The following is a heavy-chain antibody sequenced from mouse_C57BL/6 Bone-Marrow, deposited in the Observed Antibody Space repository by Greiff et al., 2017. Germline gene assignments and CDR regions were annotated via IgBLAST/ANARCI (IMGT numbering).Heavy chain of an antibody. Sequence: QVQLQQSGAELVRPGASVTLSCKASGYTFTDSDMPWVKQTPVHGLEWIGAIDPETGGTAYNQKFKGKAILTADKSSSTAYMELRSLTSEDSAVYYCTVLDYWGQGTTLTVSS. CDR1: GYTFTDSD. V-gene: IGHV1-15*01. CDR3: TVLDY. CDR2: IDPETGGT. J-gene: IGHJ2*01.